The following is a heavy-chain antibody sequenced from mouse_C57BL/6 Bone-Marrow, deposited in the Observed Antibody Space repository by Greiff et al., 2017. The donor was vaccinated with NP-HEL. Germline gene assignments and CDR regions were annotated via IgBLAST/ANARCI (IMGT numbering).Heavy chain of an antibody. Sequence: VQLQQSGPGLVQPSQSLSITCTVSGFSLTSYGVHWVRQSPGKGLEWLGVIWSGGSTDYNAAFISRLSISKDNSKSQVFFKMNSLQADDTAIYYCATTMITTGPFAYWGQGTLVTVSA. J-gene: IGHJ3*01. CDR1: GFSLTSYG. V-gene: IGHV2-2*01. CDR3: ATTMITTGPFAY. CDR2: IWSGGST. D-gene: IGHD2-4*01.